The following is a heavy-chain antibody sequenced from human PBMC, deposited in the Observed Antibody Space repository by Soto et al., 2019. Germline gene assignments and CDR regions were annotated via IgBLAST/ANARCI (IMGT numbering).Heavy chain of an antibody. J-gene: IGHJ2*01. D-gene: IGHD5-12*01. V-gene: IGHV1-2*04. Sequence: QVQLVQSGAEVKKPGASVKVSCKASGYTFTGYYMHWVRQAPGQGLEWMGWINPNSGSTNDAQKFQGWVTMTRDTSISTDYMELSRLRSDDTAVYYCARGTPITYWYFDLWGSGTLVTVSS. CDR2: INPNSGST. CDR3: ARGTPITYWYFDL. CDR1: GYTFTGYY.